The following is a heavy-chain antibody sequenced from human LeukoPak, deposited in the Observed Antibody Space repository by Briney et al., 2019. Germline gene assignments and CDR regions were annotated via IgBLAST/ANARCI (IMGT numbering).Heavy chain of an antibody. Sequence: VASVKVSCKASVYTFTGYYIYWVRLAPRQAPEWVWLVNPNPGGTTNYQKFQGRVTTTRDTSITTAFMELRGLTFDETGVFYCVREAGHLDWGEETLVTVSS. V-gene: IGHV1-2*02. J-gene: IGHJ4*02. CDR1: VYTFTGYY. CDR3: VREAGHLD. CDR2: VNPNPGGT.